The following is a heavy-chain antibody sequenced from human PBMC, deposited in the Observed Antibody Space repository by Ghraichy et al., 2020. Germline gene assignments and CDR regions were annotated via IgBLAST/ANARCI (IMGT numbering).Heavy chain of an antibody. J-gene: IGHJ6*02. CDR3: AKDIYSESGVVTSHYYYYYGMDV. CDR2: ISWNSGSI. CDR1: GFTFDDYA. Sequence: GGSLRLSCAASGFTFDDYAMHWVRQAPGKGLEWVSGISWNSGSIGYADSVKGRFTISRDNAKNSLYLQMNSLRAEDTALYYCAKDIYSESGVVTSHYYYYYGMDVWGQGTTVTVSS. V-gene: IGHV3-9*01. D-gene: IGHD4-23*01.